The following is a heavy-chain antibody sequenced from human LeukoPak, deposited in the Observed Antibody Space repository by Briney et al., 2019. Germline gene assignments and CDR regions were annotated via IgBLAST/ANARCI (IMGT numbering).Heavy chain of an antibody. V-gene: IGHV1-46*01. Sequence: ASVKVSCKASEYTFTSYYMHWVRQAPGQGLEWMGIINPSGGSTSYAQKFQGRVTMTRDMSTSTVYMELSSLRSEDTAVYYCARVPPAIAVFDYWGQGTLVTASS. J-gene: IGHJ4*02. CDR2: INPSGGST. CDR1: EYTFTSYY. D-gene: IGHD6-25*01. CDR3: ARVPPAIAVFDY.